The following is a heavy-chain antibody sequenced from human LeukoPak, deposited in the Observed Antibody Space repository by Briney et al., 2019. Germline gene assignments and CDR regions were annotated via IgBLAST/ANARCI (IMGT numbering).Heavy chain of an antibody. CDR3: ARGPIYCSGGSCYFASHYFDY. V-gene: IGHV4-34*01. CDR2: INHSGST. J-gene: IGHJ4*02. Sequence: SETLSLTCAVYGGSFSGYYWSWIRPPPGKGLEWIGEINHSGSTNYNPSLRSRVTISVDTSKNQFSLKLSSVTAADTAVYYCARGPIYCSGGSCYFASHYFDYWGQGTLVTVSS. CDR1: GGSFSGYY. D-gene: IGHD2-15*01.